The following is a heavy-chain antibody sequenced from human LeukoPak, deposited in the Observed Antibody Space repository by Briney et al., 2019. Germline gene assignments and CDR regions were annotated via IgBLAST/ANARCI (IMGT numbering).Heavy chain of an antibody. J-gene: IGHJ6*02. CDR2: INPRGAST. D-gene: IGHD3-10*01. CDR1: GYTFTNYY. V-gene: IGHV1-46*01. Sequence: ASVKVSCKASGYTFTNYYMHGVRQAPGQGLEWMGIINPRGASTSYAQRFQGRVTMTSDTSTSTVFMELSSLRSEDTAVYYCARGPLGQYYGLGTHSYYYYGLDVWGQGTTVTVSS. CDR3: ARGPLGQYYGLGTHSYYYYGLDV.